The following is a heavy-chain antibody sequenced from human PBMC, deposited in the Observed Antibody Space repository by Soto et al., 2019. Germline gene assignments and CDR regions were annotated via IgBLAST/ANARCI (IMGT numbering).Heavy chain of an antibody. CDR3: AKAERGYCSSTSCPKLYYYYYYGMDV. CDR2: ISWNSGSI. Sequence: PGGSLRLSCAASGFTFDDYAMHWVRQAPGKGLEWVSGISWNSGSIGYADSVKGRFTISRDNAKNSLYLQMNSLRAEDTALHYCAKAERGYCSSTSCPKLYYYYYYGMDVWGQGTTVTVSS. CDR1: GFTFDDYA. D-gene: IGHD2-2*01. V-gene: IGHV3-9*01. J-gene: IGHJ6*02.